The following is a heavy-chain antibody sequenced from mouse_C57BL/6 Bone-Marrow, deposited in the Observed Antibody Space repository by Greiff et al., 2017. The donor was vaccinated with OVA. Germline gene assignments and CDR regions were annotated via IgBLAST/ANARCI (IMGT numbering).Heavy chain of an antibody. V-gene: IGHV5-4*01. CDR3: ARDQSNSAWFAY. J-gene: IGHJ3*01. D-gene: IGHD2-5*01. CDR1: GFTFSSYA. Sequence: EVKLMESGGGLVKPGGSLKLSCAASGFTFSSYAMSWVRQTPEKRLEWVATISDGGSYTYYPDNVKGRFTISRDNAKNNLYLQMSHLKSEDTAMYYCARDQSNSAWFAYWGQGTLVTVSA. CDR2: ISDGGSYT.